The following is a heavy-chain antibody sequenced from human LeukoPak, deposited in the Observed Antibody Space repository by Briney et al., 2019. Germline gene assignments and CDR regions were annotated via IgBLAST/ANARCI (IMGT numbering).Heavy chain of an antibody. Sequence: SETLSLTCTVSGASISSSSYYWGWIRQPPGKGLEWIGSIYYTGSTYYNPSLKSRLTISIDTSKKQFSLKLTSVTAADTAVYYCARDPHYYGSGYNWFDPWGQGTLVTVSS. V-gene: IGHV4-39*07. J-gene: IGHJ5*02. CDR2: IYYTGST. D-gene: IGHD3-10*01. CDR1: GASISSSSYY. CDR3: ARDPHYYGSGYNWFDP.